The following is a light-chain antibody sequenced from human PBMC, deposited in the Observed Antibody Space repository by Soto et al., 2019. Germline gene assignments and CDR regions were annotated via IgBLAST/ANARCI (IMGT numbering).Light chain of an antibody. Sequence: EIVLTQSPGTLSLSPGERATLSCRASQSVSSSYLAWYQQKPGQAPRLLIYGASGRATGIPDRFSGSGSGTDFTLTISRLEPEDFTVYYCQQYGTSPEIPFGGGTKVEIK. CDR3: QQYGTSPEIP. CDR2: GAS. V-gene: IGKV3-20*01. CDR1: QSVSSSY. J-gene: IGKJ4*01.